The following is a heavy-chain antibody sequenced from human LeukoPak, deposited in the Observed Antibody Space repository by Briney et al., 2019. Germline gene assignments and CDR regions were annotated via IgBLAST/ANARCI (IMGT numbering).Heavy chain of an antibody. J-gene: IGHJ4*02. D-gene: IGHD3-22*01. CDR1: GGSISSGSYY. V-gene: IGHV4-61*02. Sequence: PSETLSLTCTVSGGSISSGSYYWSWIRQPAGKGLEWIGRIYTSGSTNYNPSLKSRVTISVDTSKNQFSLKLSSVTAADTAVYYCARGDDYYDPSDYFDYWGQGTLVTVSS. CDR3: ARGDDYYDPSDYFDY. CDR2: IYTSGST.